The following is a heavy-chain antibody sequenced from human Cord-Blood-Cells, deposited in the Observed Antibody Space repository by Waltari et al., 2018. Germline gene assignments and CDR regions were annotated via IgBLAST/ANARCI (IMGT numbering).Heavy chain of an antibody. D-gene: IGHD1-1*01. CDR3: ARGPNWNFDY. CDR2: IIPIFGTA. CDR1: GGTFSNYP. V-gene: IGHV1-69*01. J-gene: IGHJ4*02. Sequence: QVQLVQTGAEVKKPGSAGKVSCKASGGTFSNYPIRWVRQAPGQGLEWMGGIIPIFGTANYAQKFQGRVTITADESTSTAYMELSSLRSEDTAVYYCARGPNWNFDYWGQGTLVTVSS.